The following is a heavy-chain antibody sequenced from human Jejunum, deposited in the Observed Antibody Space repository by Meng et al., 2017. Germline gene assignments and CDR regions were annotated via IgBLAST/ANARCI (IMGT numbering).Heavy chain of an antibody. V-gene: IGHV2-5*02. CDR3: AHRLAYSTNYNVGWFDP. Sequence: QITLKESGPTLVNPTQTLPLTCTFSGFSLSTSGVGVGWIRQPPGKALECLALIYWDDDKRYNPSLKNRLTITKDTSKNQVVLTMTNMDPVDTATYYCAHRLAYSTNYNVGWFDPWGQGTLVTVSS. CDR1: GFSLSTSGVG. CDR2: IYWDDDK. D-gene: IGHD6-13*01. J-gene: IGHJ5*02.